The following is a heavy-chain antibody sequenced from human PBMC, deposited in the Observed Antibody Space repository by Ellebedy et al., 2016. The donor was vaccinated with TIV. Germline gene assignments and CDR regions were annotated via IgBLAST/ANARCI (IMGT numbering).Heavy chain of an antibody. CDR1: GFTFSTYW. D-gene: IGHD1-26*01. J-gene: IGHJ4*02. CDR3: ARGMYSGSYYQLGYYFDY. V-gene: IGHV3-30*03. CDR2: ISSDGRNK. Sequence: GESLKISCAASGFTFSTYWMHWVRQAPGKGLEWVAIISSDGRNKFYADSVKGRFTISRDNSKNTLSLQMNSLRAEDTAVYYCARGMYSGSYYQLGYYFDYWGQGTLVTVSS.